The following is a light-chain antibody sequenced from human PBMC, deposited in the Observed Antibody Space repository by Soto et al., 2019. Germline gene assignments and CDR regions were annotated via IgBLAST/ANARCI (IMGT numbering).Light chain of an antibody. Sequence: EIVLTQSPATLSLSPGERATLSCRASQSVSSSYLAWYQQKPGQAPRLLIYGTSNRATGIPDRFSGSGSGTEFTLTISRLEPEDFAVYYCQQYDSSPPVTFGGGTKVEIK. CDR3: QQYDSSPPVT. CDR2: GTS. J-gene: IGKJ4*01. V-gene: IGKV3-20*01. CDR1: QSVSSSY.